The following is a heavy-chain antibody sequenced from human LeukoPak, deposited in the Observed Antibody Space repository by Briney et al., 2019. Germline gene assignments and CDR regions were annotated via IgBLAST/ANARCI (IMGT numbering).Heavy chain of an antibody. CDR3: AKSPISVLRYFEWLKRYGGYFDY. CDR1: GFTFSSYW. Sequence: GGSLRLSCAASGFTFSSYWMHWVRQAPGKGLVWVSRINSDGSSTSYADSVKGRFTISRDNAKNTLYLQMNSLRAEDTAVCYCAKSPISVLRYFEWLKRYGGYFDYWGQGTLVTVSS. V-gene: IGHV3-74*01. J-gene: IGHJ4*02. D-gene: IGHD3-9*01. CDR2: INSDGSST.